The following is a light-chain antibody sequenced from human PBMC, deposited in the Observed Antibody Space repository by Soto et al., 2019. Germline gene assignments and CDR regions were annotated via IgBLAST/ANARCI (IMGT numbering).Light chain of an antibody. CDR1: QSISSW. V-gene: IGKV1-39*01. Sequence: IQMTQSPSTLSASVGDRVTITCRASQSISSWLAWYQQKPGKAPKLLIYDASRLQSGVPSRFSGSGSGTDFTLTINTLQPEDIAAYYCQQSYSTPRFGGGTKVDI. J-gene: IGKJ4*01. CDR3: QQSYSTPR. CDR2: DAS.